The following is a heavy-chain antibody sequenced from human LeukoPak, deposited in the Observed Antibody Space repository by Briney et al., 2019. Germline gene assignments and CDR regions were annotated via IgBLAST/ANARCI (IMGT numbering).Heavy chain of an antibody. D-gene: IGHD4-23*01. J-gene: IGHJ4*02. CDR3: AREGSNKVLDY. CDR2: ISSRSSYI. V-gene: IGHV3-21*06. CDR1: GSTFGTST. Sequence: AGGSLRLSCTASGSTFGTSTMNWVRQAPGKGLEWVSSISSRSSYIYYADSLKGRFTISRDSAKNSLYLQMNSLRADDTAVYYCAREGSNKVLDYWGQGTLVTVSS.